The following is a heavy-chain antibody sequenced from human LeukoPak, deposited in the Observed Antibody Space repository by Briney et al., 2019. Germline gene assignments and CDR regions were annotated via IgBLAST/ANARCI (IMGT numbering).Heavy chain of an antibody. D-gene: IGHD1-26*01. V-gene: IGHV3-33*01. J-gene: IGHJ4*02. CDR3: ARDNVGATDLDH. CDR1: GFTFSSYG. CDR2: IWHDGGNE. Sequence: GGSLRLSCEASGFTFSSYGMHWVRQAPGKGLEWVAVIWHDGGNEYYADSVKGRFTISRDNSKNTLSLQMNSLRAEDTAVYYCARDNVGATDLDHWGQGTLVTVSS.